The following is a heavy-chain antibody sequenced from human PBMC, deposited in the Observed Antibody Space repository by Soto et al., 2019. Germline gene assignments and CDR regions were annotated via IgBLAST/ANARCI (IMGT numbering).Heavy chain of an antibody. CDR3: ARDGITIFGVVVYYYGMDV. V-gene: IGHV1-2*04. Sequence: ASVKVSCKSSGYTFTGYYMHCVRQAPGQGLEWMGWINPNSGGTNYAQKFQGWVTMTRDTSISTAYMELSRLRSDDTAVYYCARDGITIFGVVVYYYGMDVWGQGTTVTVSS. CDR1: GYTFTGYY. CDR2: INPNSGGT. D-gene: IGHD3-3*01. J-gene: IGHJ6*02.